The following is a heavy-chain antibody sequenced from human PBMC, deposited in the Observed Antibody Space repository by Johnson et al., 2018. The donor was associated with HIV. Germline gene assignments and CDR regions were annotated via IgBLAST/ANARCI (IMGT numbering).Heavy chain of an antibody. CDR3: AKDIEPGGGNFLVGTFHI. J-gene: IGHJ3*02. CDR1: GFTFDDYT. CDR2: ISWDGGST. V-gene: IGHV3-43*01. D-gene: IGHD6-19*01. Sequence: VLLVESGGVVVQPGGSLRLSCAASGFTFDDYTMHWVRQGPGKGLEWVSLISWDGGSTYYGDSLKGRFTISRDNSKNTLYLQMNSLRTEDTAFYYCAKDIEPGGGNFLVGTFHIWGQGTMVTVSS.